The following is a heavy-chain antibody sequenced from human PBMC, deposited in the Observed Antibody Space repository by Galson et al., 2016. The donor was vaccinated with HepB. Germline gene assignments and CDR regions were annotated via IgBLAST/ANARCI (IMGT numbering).Heavy chain of an antibody. V-gene: IGHV4-31*03. J-gene: IGHJ5*02. Sequence: ILSLTCTVSGGSISSGRYYWSWIRQHPGKGLEWIGYVYYTGTTYYKPSLKSRISISEDTSKNQFTLKLSSVTAADTAVYYCVRGLPTPRVAPVAVMGWFDPWGQGTLVTVSS. CDR2: VYYTGTT. D-gene: IGHD2-2*01. CDR1: GGSISSGRYY. CDR3: VRGLPTPRVAPVAVMGWFDP.